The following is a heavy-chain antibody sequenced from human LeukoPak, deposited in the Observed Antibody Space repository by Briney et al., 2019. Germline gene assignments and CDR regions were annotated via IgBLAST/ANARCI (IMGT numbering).Heavy chain of an antibody. Sequence: SETLSLTCAVYGGSFSGYYWSWIRQPPGKGLEWIGEINHSGSTNYNPSLKSRVTISVDTSKNQFSLKLSSVTAADTAVYYCAREGDGDYVAVYYWGQGTLATVSS. D-gene: IGHD4-17*01. V-gene: IGHV4-34*01. CDR3: AREGDGDYVAVYY. CDR1: GGSFSGYY. J-gene: IGHJ4*02. CDR2: INHSGST.